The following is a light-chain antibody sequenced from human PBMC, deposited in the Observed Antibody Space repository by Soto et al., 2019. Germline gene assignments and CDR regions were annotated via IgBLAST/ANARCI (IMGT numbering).Light chain of an antibody. CDR2: GTS. CDR1: QSVSSNY. CDR3: QHYGSSPRT. J-gene: IGKJ4*01. V-gene: IGKV3-20*01. Sequence: EIVLTQSPGTLSLSPGERATLSCGASQSVSSNYLAWYQQKPGQAPRLLIYGTSNRATGIPDRFSGSGSGTDFTLTINRLEPEDFVVYFCQHYGSSPRTFGGGTKVEI.